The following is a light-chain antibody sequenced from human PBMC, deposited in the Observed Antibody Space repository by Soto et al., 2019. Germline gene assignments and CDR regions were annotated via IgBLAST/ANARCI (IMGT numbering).Light chain of an antibody. V-gene: IGKV3-20*01. J-gene: IGKJ1*01. CDR2: GAS. CDR1: QSVTSTY. CDR3: HQYGSSLWT. Sequence: EIVLTQSPGTLSLSPGERATLSCRASQSVTSTYFAWYQQKPGQAPRLLIYGASSRATGIPERFSGSGAGTDFTLTISRLEPEDFAVYYCHQYGSSLWTFGQGTKVDIK.